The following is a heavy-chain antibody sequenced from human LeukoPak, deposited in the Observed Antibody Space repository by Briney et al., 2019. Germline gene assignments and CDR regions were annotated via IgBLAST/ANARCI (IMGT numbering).Heavy chain of an antibody. D-gene: IGHD1-1*01. CDR3: AKDYPLLERGGYFDY. CDR1: GFTFSSYG. Sequence: PGGSLRLSCAASGFTFSSYGMHWVRQAPGKGLEWVAFIRYDGSNKYYADSVKGRFTISRDTSKNTLYLQMNSLRAEDTAVYYCAKDYPLLERGGYFDYWGQGTLVTVSS. V-gene: IGHV3-30*02. J-gene: IGHJ4*02. CDR2: IRYDGSNK.